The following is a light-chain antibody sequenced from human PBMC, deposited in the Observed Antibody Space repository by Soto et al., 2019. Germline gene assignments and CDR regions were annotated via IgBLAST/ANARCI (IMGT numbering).Light chain of an antibody. CDR3: HQYGGTTRA. Sequence: EIGLTQSPAALSVSPGERVTLSCWASQSVGSTLNWYQQRPGQAPRLLIYDTSIRATGIPARFSGSGSGTEFTLTIASLQSEDFGVYYCHQYGGTTRAFGQGTKVDIK. CDR1: QSVGST. V-gene: IGKV3-15*01. CDR2: DTS. J-gene: IGKJ1*01.